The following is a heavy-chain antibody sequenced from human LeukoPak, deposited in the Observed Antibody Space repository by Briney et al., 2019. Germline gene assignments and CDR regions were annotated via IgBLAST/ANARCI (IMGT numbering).Heavy chain of an antibody. CDR2: ISAYNGNT. Sequence: ASVKVSCKASGYTFTTYGINCVRQAPGQGLEWMGWISAYNGNTNYAQKLQGRVTMTTDTSTSTAYMELRSLRSDDTAVYYCARDRIAVRPGWFDPWGQGTLVTVSS. V-gene: IGHV1-18*01. CDR3: ARDRIAVRPGWFDP. CDR1: GYTFTTYG. D-gene: IGHD6-6*01. J-gene: IGHJ5*02.